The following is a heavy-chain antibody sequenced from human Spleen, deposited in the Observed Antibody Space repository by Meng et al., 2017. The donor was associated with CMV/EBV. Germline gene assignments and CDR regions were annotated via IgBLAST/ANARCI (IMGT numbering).Heavy chain of an antibody. D-gene: IGHD6-6*01. CDR2: IIPILGIA. V-gene: IGHV1-69*10. J-gene: IGHJ5*02. CDR3: ARGGLGYFAARQSGGWFDP. CDR1: GYTFTGYY. Sequence: SVKVSCKASGYTFTGYYIDWVRQAPGQGLEWMGGIIPILGIANYAQKFQGRVTITADKSTSTAYMELSSLRSEDTAVYYCARGGLGYFAARQSGGWFDPWGQGTLVTVSS.